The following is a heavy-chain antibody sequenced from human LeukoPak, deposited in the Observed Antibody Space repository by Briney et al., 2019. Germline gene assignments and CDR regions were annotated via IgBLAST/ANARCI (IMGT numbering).Heavy chain of an antibody. CDR3: AKRIKLYYFDY. D-gene: IGHD2/OR15-2a*01. V-gene: IGHV3-48*03. J-gene: IGHJ4*02. CDR1: GFTFSSYE. CDR2: ISSSGSTI. Sequence: PGGSLRLSCAASGFTFSSYEMNWVRQAPGKGLEWVSYISSSGSTIYYADSVKGRFTISRDNAKNSLYLQMNSLRAEDTAVYYCAKRIKLYYFDYWGQGTLVTVSS.